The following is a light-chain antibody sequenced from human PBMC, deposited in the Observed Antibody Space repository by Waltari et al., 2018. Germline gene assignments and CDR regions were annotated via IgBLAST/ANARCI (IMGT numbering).Light chain of an antibody. CDR2: WAS. V-gene: IGKV4-1*01. CDR1: QSVLNSSNNKNC. J-gene: IGKJ3*01. Sequence: DTVMTQSPDSLAVSLGERATSNCKSGQSVLNSSNNKNCLAWYQQKPGQPPKLLIYWASTRESGVPDRFSGSGSGTDFTLTISSLQAEDVAVYYCHQYYSSPFTFGPGTRVDIK. CDR3: HQYYSSPFT.